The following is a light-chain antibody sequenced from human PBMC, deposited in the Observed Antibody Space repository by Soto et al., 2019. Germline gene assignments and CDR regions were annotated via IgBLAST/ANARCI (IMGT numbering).Light chain of an antibody. CDR1: QYVTF. CDR3: QQYGGTPIT. J-gene: IGKJ5*01. Sequence: EIVLTQSPGTLSLSPGERTTLSCRASQYVTFLAWYQQKPGQAPRLLIYGASSRATDIPDRFSGSGSGTDFTLTISRLEPEDFAVYYCQQYGGTPITFGQGTRLEIK. V-gene: IGKV3-20*01. CDR2: GAS.